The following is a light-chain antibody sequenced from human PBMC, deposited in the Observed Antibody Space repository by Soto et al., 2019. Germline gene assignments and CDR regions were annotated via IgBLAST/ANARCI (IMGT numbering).Light chain of an antibody. CDR3: AAWDDSLNGRV. CDR1: SSSIGSNT. V-gene: IGLV1-44*01. CDR2: GHN. Sequence: QSVLTQPPSASGTPGQRVTISCSGSSSSIGSNTVNWYQQLPGTAPKLLIYGHNQRPSGVPDRFSGSKSGTSASLAISGLQSEDEADDCCAAWDDSLNGRVFGGGTKVTVL. J-gene: IGLJ2*01.